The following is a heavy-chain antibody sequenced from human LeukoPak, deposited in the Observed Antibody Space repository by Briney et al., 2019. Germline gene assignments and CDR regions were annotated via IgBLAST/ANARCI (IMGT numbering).Heavy chain of an antibody. V-gene: IGHV3-74*01. D-gene: IGHD6-19*01. CDR3: ATKQWLAPPPDS. CDR1: GFTFIKYW. CDR2: INTDGTVT. J-gene: IGHJ4*02. Sequence: PGGSLRLSCAASGFTFIKYWMLWVRQAPGKGLESVSRINTDGTVTTYADSVKGRFTVSRGNADNTMFLQMNSVRDEDTAVYYCATKQWLAPPPDSWGQGTPVTVSS.